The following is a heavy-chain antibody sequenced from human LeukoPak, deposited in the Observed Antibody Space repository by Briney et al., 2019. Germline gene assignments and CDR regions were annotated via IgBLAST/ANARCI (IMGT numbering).Heavy chain of an antibody. Sequence: SETLSLTCTVSGGSISSSSYYWGWIRQPPGKGLEWIGSIYYSGSTYYNPSLKSRVTMSVDTSKNQFSLKLSSVTAADTAVYYCARDNLLRFLEWSFGWFDPWGQGTLVTVSS. CDR3: ARDNLLRFLEWSFGWFDP. V-gene: IGHV4-39*07. D-gene: IGHD3-3*01. CDR2: IYYSGST. CDR1: GGSISSSSYY. J-gene: IGHJ5*02.